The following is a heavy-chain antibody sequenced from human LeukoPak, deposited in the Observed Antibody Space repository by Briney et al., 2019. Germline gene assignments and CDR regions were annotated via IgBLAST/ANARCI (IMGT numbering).Heavy chain of an antibody. CDR2: IYPGDSDT. D-gene: IGHD3-3*01. J-gene: IGHJ4*02. CDR3: AGHDFWSGNPVDY. CDR1: GYSFTSYW. V-gene: IGHV5-51*01. Sequence: GGSLRLSCKGSGYSFTSYWIGWVRQMPGKGLEWMGIIYPGDSDTRYSPSFQGQVTISADKSISTAYLQWSSLKASDTAMYYCAGHDFWSGNPVDYWGQGTLVTVSS.